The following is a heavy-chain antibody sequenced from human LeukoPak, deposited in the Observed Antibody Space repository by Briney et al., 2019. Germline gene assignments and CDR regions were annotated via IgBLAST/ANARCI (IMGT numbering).Heavy chain of an antibody. D-gene: IGHD6-19*01. Sequence: GGSLRLSCAASGFTFSSYAMNWVRQAPGKGLEWVGRIKSITDGGTTDYAAPVKGRFTISRDDSKNTLYLQMNSLKTEDTAVYYCTTGPASYSSGWYFDYWGQGTLVTVSS. CDR1: GFTFSSYA. CDR2: IKSITDGGTT. V-gene: IGHV3-15*01. CDR3: TTGPASYSSGWYFDY. J-gene: IGHJ4*02.